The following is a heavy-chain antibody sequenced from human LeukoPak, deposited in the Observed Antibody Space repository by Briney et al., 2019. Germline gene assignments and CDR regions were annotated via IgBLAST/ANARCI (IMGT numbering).Heavy chain of an antibody. CDR2: ISSSSRYI. D-gene: IGHD2-2*01. CDR3: ARAEASSTSCPNFDY. J-gene: IGHJ4*02. Sequence: PGGSLRLSCAASGFTFSSYSMNWVRQAPGKGLEWVSSISSSSRYIYYGDSVKGRFTISRDNAKNSLYLQMNSLRAEDTAVYYCARAEASSTSCPNFDYWGQGTLVTVSS. V-gene: IGHV3-21*01. CDR1: GFTFSSYS.